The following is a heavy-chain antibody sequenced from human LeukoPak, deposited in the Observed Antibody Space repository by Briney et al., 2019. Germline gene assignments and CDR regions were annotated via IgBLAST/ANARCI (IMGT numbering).Heavy chain of an antibody. J-gene: IGHJ4*02. CDR1: GYTFTGYY. CDR3: ARVAGEYSSSFVLDY. D-gene: IGHD6-6*01. CDR2: INPNSGGT. Sequence: ASVKVSCKASGYTFTGYYMHWVRQAPGQGLEWMGWINPNSGGTNHAQKFQGRVTMTRDTSISTAYMELSRLRSDDTAVYYCARVAGEYSSSFVLDYWGQGTLVTVSS. V-gene: IGHV1-2*02.